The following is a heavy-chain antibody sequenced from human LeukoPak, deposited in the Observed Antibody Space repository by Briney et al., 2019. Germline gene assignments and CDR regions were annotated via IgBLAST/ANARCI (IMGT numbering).Heavy chain of an antibody. CDR3: AKAPLYYYDSSGYYYFDY. CDR1: GFTFSSYA. D-gene: IGHD3-22*01. CDR2: ISGSGGST. V-gene: IGHV3-23*01. Sequence: PGGCLRLSCAASGFTFSSYAVSWVRQAPGKGLEWVSAISGSGGSTYYADSVKGRFTISRDNSKNTLYLQMNSLRAEDTAVYYFAKAPLYYYDSSGYYYFDYWGQGTLVTVSS. J-gene: IGHJ4*02.